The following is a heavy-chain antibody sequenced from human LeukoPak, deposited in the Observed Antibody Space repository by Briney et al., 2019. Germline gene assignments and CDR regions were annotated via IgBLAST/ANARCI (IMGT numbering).Heavy chain of an antibody. J-gene: IGHJ4*02. Sequence: ASVKVSCKVSGYTLTELSMHWVRQAPGKGLEWMGGFDPEDGETIYAQKFQGRVTMTEDRSTDTAYMELSSLRSEDTAVYYCATDGLSSRITMIVVVPVWGQGTLVTVSS. D-gene: IGHD3-22*01. CDR2: FDPEDGET. CDR1: GYTLTELS. V-gene: IGHV1-24*01. CDR3: ATDGLSSRITMIVVVPV.